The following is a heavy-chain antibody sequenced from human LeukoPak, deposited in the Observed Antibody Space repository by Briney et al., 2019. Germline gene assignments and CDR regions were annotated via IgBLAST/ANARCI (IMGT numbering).Heavy chain of an antibody. V-gene: IGHV3-7*01. CDR1: GFTFSSYW. CDR3: ARDGGPAATFDY. Sequence: GSLRLCCAASGFTFSSYWMSWVRQAPGKGLEWVANIKQDGSEKYYVDSVKGRFTISRDNAKNSLYLQMNSLRAEDTAVYYCARDGGPAATFDYWGQGTLVTVSS. D-gene: IGHD2-2*01. J-gene: IGHJ4*02. CDR2: IKQDGSEK.